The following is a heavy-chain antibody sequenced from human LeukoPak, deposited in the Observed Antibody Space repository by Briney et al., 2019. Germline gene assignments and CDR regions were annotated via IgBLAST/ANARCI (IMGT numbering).Heavy chain of an antibody. Sequence: GGSMRLSILPTEFTYSASYITWVRQATAKGQQFVSYSCGAGSDTNYADSVKGGLTISMDISANSVYLQMNNLSTEETPVYYCARGARSLGDLGPGTLAAVSS. CDR2: SCGAGSDT. CDR1: EFTYSASY. D-gene: IGHD2-15*01. CDR3: ARGARSLGD. V-gene: IGHV3-11*05. J-gene: IGHJ4*02.